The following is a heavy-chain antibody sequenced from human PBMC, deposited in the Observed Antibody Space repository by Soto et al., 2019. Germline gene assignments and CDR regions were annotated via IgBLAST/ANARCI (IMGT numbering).Heavy chain of an antibody. CDR1: GYTFTNYA. CDR3: ARGGFSFDY. D-gene: IGHD3-16*01. J-gene: IGHJ4*02. V-gene: IGHV1-3*01. Sequence: QVQLVQSGAEVKKPGASVKVSCKASGYTFTNYAMHWVRQTPGQRLEWMGWINAGNGNTKYSQKFQGRVTITRDTSASAGDLELSSLKFEDTAVYYCARGGFSFDYWGQGTLVTVSS. CDR2: INAGNGNT.